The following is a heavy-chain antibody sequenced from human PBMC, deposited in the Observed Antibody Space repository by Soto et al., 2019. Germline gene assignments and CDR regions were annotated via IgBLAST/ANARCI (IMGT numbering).Heavy chain of an antibody. CDR3: ARLDYVDFRLDV. Sequence: PGESLKISCKGSGYNFTTYWISWVRQKPGKGLEWMGRIDPSDSFTNYSPSFQGHITFSADRSMSTAYLQWNSLKASDTAIYYCARLDYVDFRLDVWGQGTTVTVSS. CDR1: GYNFTTYW. J-gene: IGHJ6*02. D-gene: IGHD4-17*01. CDR2: IDPSDSFT. V-gene: IGHV5-10-1*01.